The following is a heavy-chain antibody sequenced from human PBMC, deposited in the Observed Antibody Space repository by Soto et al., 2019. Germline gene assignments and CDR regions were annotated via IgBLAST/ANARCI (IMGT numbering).Heavy chain of an antibody. Sequence: VRPLRLSSTAAGGTFSDYGRSLVRKAPGKGLEWVSSISGSGDGTYYVESVKGRFTISRDNSKNTVFLQMNSLRAEDTAVYYCAKGATMIVGNIEYWGQGTLVTVSS. D-gene: IGHD3-22*01. V-gene: IGHV3-23*01. CDR3: AKGATMIVGNIEY. CDR2: ISGSGDGT. J-gene: IGHJ4*02. CDR1: GGTFSDYG.